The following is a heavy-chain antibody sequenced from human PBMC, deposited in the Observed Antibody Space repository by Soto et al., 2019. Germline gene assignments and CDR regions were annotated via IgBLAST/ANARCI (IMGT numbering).Heavy chain of an antibody. CDR2: IKSKTDGGTT. D-gene: IGHD6-13*01. V-gene: IGHV3-15*07. J-gene: IGHJ6*02. Sequence: GGSLRLSCAASGFTFSNAWMNWVRQAPGKGLEWVGRIKSKTDGGTTDYAAPGKGRFTISRDDSKNTLYLQMNSLKTEDTAVYYCTTGSPQQLDPYHYYYGMDVWGQGTTVTVSS. CDR3: TTGSPQQLDPYHYYYGMDV. CDR1: GFTFSNAW.